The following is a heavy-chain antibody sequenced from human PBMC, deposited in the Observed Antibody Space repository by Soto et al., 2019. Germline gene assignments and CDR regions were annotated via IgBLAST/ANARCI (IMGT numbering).Heavy chain of an antibody. CDR2: IYYSGST. J-gene: IGHJ5*02. V-gene: IGHV4-30-4*01. D-gene: IGHD2-2*01. CDR1: GGSISSGDYY. Sequence: ASETLSLTCTVSGGSISSGDYYWSWIRQPPGKGLEWIGYIYYSGSTYYNPSLKSRVTISVDTSKNQFSLKLSSVTAADTAVYYCARGTIVVVPVERPNNWFDPWGQGTLVTVSS. CDR3: ARGTIVVVPVERPNNWFDP.